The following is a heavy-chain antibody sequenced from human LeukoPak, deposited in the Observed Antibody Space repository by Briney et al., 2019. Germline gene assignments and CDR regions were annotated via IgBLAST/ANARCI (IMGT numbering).Heavy chain of an antibody. V-gene: IGHV4-59*01. CDR2: IYYSGST. Sequence: SETLSLICTVSGGSISSYYWSWIRQPPGKGLEWIGYIYYSGSTNYNPSLKSRVTISVDTSKNQFSLKLSSVTAADTAVYYCARLESETDAFDIWGHGTMVTVSS. J-gene: IGHJ3*02. D-gene: IGHD5-24*01. CDR3: ARLESETDAFDI. CDR1: GGSISSYY.